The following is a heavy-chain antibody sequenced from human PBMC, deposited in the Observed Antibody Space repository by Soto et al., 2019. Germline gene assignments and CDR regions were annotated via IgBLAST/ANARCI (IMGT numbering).Heavy chain of an antibody. D-gene: IGHD3-3*01. J-gene: IGHJ6*02. CDR1: GFTFRSYG. Sequence: GGSLRLSCEESGFTFRSYGMHWVRQDPGKGLEWVAVIWCDGSNKYYADSVKGRFTISRDNSKNTLYLQMNSLRAEDTAVYYCARGRRFLEWLEAYYYYGMDSWGQGTTVNVSS. CDR3: ARGRRFLEWLEAYYYYGMDS. CDR2: IWCDGSNK. V-gene: IGHV3-33*01.